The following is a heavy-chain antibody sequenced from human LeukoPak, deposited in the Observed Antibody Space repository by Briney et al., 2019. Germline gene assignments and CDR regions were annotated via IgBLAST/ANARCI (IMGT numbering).Heavy chain of an antibody. J-gene: IGHJ6*02. CDR2: IIPILGIA. CDR1: DYTLIDYD. Sequence: SVKVSCKASDYTLIDYDISWVRQAPGQGLEWMGRIIPILGIANYAQKFQGRVTITADKSTSTAYMELSSLRSEDTAVYYCASKIAAGDVWGQGTTVTVSS. CDR3: ASKIAAGDV. V-gene: IGHV1-69*04. D-gene: IGHD6-13*01.